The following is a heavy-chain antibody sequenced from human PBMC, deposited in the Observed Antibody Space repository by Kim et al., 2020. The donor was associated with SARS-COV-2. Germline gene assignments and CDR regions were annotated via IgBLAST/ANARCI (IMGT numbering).Heavy chain of an antibody. CDR3: AKVSSVGASDYFDY. CDR2: ITASGATT. J-gene: IGHJ4*02. V-gene: IGHV3-23*01. D-gene: IGHD1-26*01. CDR1: GFTFSSYA. Sequence: GGSLRLSCADSGFTFSSYAMSWVRQAPGKGLEWVSTITASGATTYFADSVKGRFSISRDNSKNTLFLQMNSLRAEDTAVYFCAKVSSVGASDYFDYWGRGTLVTVSS.